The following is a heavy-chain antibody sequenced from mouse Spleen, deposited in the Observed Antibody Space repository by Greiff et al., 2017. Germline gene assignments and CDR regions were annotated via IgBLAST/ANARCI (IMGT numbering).Heavy chain of an antibody. CDR2: IDPSDSYT. CDR3: ARTVITTVVATGHFDY. CDR1: GYTFTSYW. V-gene: IGHV1-50*01. D-gene: IGHD1-1*01. Sequence: QQSCKASGYTFTSYWMQWVKQRPGQGLEWIGEIDPSDSYTNYNQKFKGKATLTVDTSSSTAYMQLSSLTSEDSAVYYCARTVITTVVATGHFDYWGQGTTLTVSS. J-gene: IGHJ2*01.